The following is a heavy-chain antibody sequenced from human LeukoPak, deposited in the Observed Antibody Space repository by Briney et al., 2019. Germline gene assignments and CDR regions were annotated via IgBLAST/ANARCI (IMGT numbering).Heavy chain of an antibody. CDR2: IYYSGST. Sequence: SETLSLTCTVSGGSISSYYWSWIRQPPGKGLEWIGYIYYSGSTNYNPSLKSRVTISVDTSKNQFSLKLSSVTAAGTAVYYCARVSYDGSGYYDYWGQGTLVTVSS. D-gene: IGHD3-22*01. CDR3: ARVSYDGSGYYDY. J-gene: IGHJ4*02. CDR1: GGSISSYY. V-gene: IGHV4-59*01.